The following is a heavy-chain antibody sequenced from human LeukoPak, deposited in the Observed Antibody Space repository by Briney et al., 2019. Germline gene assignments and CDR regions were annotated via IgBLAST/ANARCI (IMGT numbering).Heavy chain of an antibody. J-gene: IGHJ4*02. CDR3: AKTIYGDYVAIGDY. Sequence: GGSLRLSCAASGFTFSSYAMSWVRQAPGKGLEWVSAISGSGGSTYYADSVKGRFTISRDNSKNTLYLQMNSLRAEDTAVYYCAKTIYGDYVAIGDYWGQGTLVTVSS. D-gene: IGHD4-17*01. CDR1: GFTFSSYA. V-gene: IGHV3-23*01. CDR2: ISGSGGST.